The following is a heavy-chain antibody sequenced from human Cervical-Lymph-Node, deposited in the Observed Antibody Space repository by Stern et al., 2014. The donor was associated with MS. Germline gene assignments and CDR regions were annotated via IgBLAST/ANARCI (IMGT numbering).Heavy chain of an antibody. J-gene: IGHJ5*02. Sequence: EMQLVESGGGLVTPGGSLRLSCAASGFTFSDYSMTWVRQAPGKGLEWVSSITNSGASMYYGDSVKGRFTIPRANAKNTLYLQMDSLSAEDTATYFCASTLHGGLYNWFDPWGQGTLVTVSS. CDR2: ITNSGASM. CDR1: GFTFSDYS. V-gene: IGHV3-21*01. CDR3: ASTLHGGLYNWFDP. D-gene: IGHD2-2*01.